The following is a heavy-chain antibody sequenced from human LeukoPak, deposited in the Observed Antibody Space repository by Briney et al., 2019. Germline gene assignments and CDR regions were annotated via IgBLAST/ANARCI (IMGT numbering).Heavy chain of an antibody. J-gene: IGHJ6*02. CDR2: INSDGSEG. CDR1: GFTFSGFW. V-gene: IGHV3-7*03. D-gene: IGHD2-15*01. Sequence: GGSLRLSCAVSGFTFSGFWMSWSRQAPGKGLEWVASINSDGSEGYYADVVKGRFTISRDNAKNSLYLQMNSLRAEDTAVYYCARDCSGGTCYSQYYYGMDVWGQGTTVTVSS. CDR3: ARDCSGGTCYSQYYYGMDV.